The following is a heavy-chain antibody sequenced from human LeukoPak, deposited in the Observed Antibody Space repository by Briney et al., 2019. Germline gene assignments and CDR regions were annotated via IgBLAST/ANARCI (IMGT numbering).Heavy chain of an antibody. CDR3: ARGRGAYDSSGFGV. CDR2: ICHSGIT. D-gene: IGHD3-22*01. J-gene: IGHJ3*01. CDR1: GGSISSYY. V-gene: IGHV4-59*01. Sequence: SETLSLTCTVSGGSISSYYCSWIRQSPGKGLEWIGYICHSGITNYNPSLKSRVTISVDTSKNQFSLKLTSVTAADTAVYYCARGRGAYDSSGFGVWGQGTMVNVSS.